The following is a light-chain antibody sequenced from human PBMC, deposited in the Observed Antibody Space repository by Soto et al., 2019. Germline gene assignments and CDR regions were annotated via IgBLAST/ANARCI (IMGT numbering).Light chain of an antibody. CDR3: QQYNSWRWT. Sequence: LSPATLSVSPGEGSTLSFRASQSVSSKLAWYQQKPGQAPRLLIYGASTRATGIPARFSGSGSGTEFTLIISSLQSEDSAVYYCQQYNSWRWTFGQGTKVDIK. J-gene: IGKJ1*01. V-gene: IGKV3-15*01. CDR2: GAS. CDR1: QSVSSK.